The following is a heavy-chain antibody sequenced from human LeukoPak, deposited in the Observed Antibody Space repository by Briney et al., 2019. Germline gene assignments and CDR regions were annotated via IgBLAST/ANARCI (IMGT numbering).Heavy chain of an antibody. CDR2: IYTSGST. CDR3: ASCHNFGHYYYYMDV. CDR1: GGSVSSSSYY. D-gene: IGHD3-10*01. V-gene: IGHV4-61*02. J-gene: IGHJ6*03. Sequence: PSQTLSLTCTVSGGSVSSSSYYWSWIRQPAGKGLEWIGRIYTSGSTNYNPSLKSRVTISVDTSKNQFSLKLSSVTAADTAVYYCASCHNFGHYYYYMDVWGKGTTVTVSS.